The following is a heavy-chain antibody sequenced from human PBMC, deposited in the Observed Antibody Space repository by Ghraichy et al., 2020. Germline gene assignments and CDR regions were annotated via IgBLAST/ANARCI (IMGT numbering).Heavy chain of an antibody. CDR1: GDSVPNYNVA. CDR2: TYRMAS. CDR3: AIGWDHGFDI. V-gene: IGHV6-1*01. Sequence: SQTISLTCAISGDSVPNYNVAWNWIRQSPSRGLEWLGRTYRMASQYAESVKSRMTISPDTSKNQFSLQLNSVTPEDTALYYCAIGWDHGFDIWGQGTMVTVSS. D-gene: IGHD1-26*01. J-gene: IGHJ3*02.